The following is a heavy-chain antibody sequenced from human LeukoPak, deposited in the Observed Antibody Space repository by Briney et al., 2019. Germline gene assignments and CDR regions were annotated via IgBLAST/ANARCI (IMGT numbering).Heavy chain of an antibody. CDR2: IKQDRSEK. CDR1: GFTFSNYW. D-gene: IGHD5-18*01. Sequence: GGSLRLSCAASGFTFSNYWMSWVRQAPGKGLEWVANIKQDRSEKYYVDSAKGRFTISRDNAKNSLYLQMNSLRAEDTAVYYCTRDAGTRLKYSFGYGDYWGQGALVTVSS. V-gene: IGHV3-7*01. CDR3: TRDAGTRLKYSFGYGDY. J-gene: IGHJ4*02.